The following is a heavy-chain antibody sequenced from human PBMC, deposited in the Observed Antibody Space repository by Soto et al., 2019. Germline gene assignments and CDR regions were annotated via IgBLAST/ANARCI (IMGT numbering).Heavy chain of an antibody. Sequence: ASVKVSCKASGYTFTSYDINWVRQATGQGLEWMGWMNPNSGNTGYAQKFQGRVTMTRNTSISTAYMELSSLRSEDTAVYYCARAPLPDYDFWIGYYYYYGMDVWGQGTTVTVSS. CDR1: GYTFTSYD. CDR3: ARAPLPDYDFWIGYYYYYGMDV. D-gene: IGHD3-3*01. J-gene: IGHJ6*02. V-gene: IGHV1-8*01. CDR2: MNPNSGNT.